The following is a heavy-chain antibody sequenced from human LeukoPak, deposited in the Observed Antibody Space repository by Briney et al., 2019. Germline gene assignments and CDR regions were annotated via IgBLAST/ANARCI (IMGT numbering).Heavy chain of an antibody. CDR3: EKNNGWLQLGD. V-gene: IGHV3-7*01. Sequence: GGSLRLSCVVSGYALRNDWMVWVRQAPGKGLEWVATGKEDETEKDYVDSVRGRFTIFTDNAKNSLYLQMNSLRPEDTAVYYCEKNNGWLQLGDWGQGTLVTVSS. CDR2: GKEDETEK. D-gene: IGHD5-24*01. CDR1: GYALRNDW. J-gene: IGHJ4*02.